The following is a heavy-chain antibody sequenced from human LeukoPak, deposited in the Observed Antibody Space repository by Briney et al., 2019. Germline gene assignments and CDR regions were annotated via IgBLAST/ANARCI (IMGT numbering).Heavy chain of an antibody. D-gene: IGHD4-17*01. J-gene: IGHJ4*02. V-gene: IGHV3-23*01. Sequence: GGSLRLSCAASGFTFSSQSMTWVRQAPGKGLEWVSGISGSGDSTYYADSVKGRFTISRDNSKNTLYLQMNSLRAEDTAVYYCAKLGDYGYWGQGTLVTVSS. CDR3: AKLGDYGY. CDR1: GFTFSSQS. CDR2: ISGSGDST.